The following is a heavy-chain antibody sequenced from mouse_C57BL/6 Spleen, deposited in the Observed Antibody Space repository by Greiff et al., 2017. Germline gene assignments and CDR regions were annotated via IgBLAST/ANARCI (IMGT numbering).Heavy chain of an antibody. CDR1: GFTFSNYW. CDR3: TGDSNYFGWFAY. Sequence: VQLKESGGGLVQPGGSMKLSCVASGFTFSNYWMNWVRQSPEKGLEWVAQIRLKSDNYATHYAESVKGRFTISRDDSKSSVYLQMNNVMAEDTGIYYCTGDSNYFGWFAYWGQGTLVTVSA. J-gene: IGHJ3*01. V-gene: IGHV6-3*01. CDR2: IRLKSDNYAT. D-gene: IGHD2-5*01.